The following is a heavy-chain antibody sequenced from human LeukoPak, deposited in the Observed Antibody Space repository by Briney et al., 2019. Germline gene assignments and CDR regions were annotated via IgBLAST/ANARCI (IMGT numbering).Heavy chain of an antibody. D-gene: IGHD1-20*01. V-gene: IGHV3-30-3*01. Sequence: GGSLRLSCAASGLTFSSYAMPWVRQAPGKGLEWVAVISYDGSNKYYADSVKGRFTISRDNSKNTLYLQMNSLRAEDTAVYYCASGITGLDYWGQGTLVTVSS. CDR1: GLTFSSYA. CDR2: ISYDGSNK. J-gene: IGHJ4*02. CDR3: ASGITGLDY.